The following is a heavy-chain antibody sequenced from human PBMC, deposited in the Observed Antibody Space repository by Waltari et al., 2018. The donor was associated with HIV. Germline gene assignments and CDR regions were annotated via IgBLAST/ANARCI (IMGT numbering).Heavy chain of an antibody. CDR3: ARGVSIVRGVMIRGHMDV. Sequence: VQLVQSGAEMRKPGASVKVYCRSSGYTFSAYTISCLRQAPGQGFEWMGWVSGNNGNTNYAQKFQGRGNMTTDTATSTAHMELRGLRSDDTAVYYCARGVSIVRGVMIRGHMDVWGQGTTVTVSS. CDR1: GYTFSAYT. J-gene: IGHJ6*02. V-gene: IGHV1-18*01. CDR2: VSGNNGNT. D-gene: IGHD3-10*01.